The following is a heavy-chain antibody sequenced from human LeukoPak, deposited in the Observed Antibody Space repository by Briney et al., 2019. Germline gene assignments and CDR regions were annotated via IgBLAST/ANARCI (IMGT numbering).Heavy chain of an antibody. V-gene: IGHV3-23*01. CDR3: AKTDRTGALGRFRMRSDAFDI. CDR2: ISGSGSIT. D-gene: IGHD3-3*01. Sequence: PGGSLRLSCAASGFTFSSYGMSWVRQAPGEGLDWVSGISGSGSITHYADSVKGRFTISRDISKNTLYLQMNSLRAEDTAIYYCAKTDRTGALGRFRMRSDAFDIWGQGTMVTVSS. CDR1: GFTFSSYG. J-gene: IGHJ3*02.